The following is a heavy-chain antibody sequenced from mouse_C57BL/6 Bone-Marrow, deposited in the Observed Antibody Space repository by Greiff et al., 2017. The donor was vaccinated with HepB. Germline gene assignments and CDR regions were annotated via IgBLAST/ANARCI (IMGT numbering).Heavy chain of an antibody. CDR3: AREYYGSSFYYAMDY. J-gene: IGHJ4*01. D-gene: IGHD1-1*01. CDR2: INPNNGGT. CDR1: GYTFTDYN. V-gene: IGHV1-18*01. Sequence: EVQLQQSGPELVKPGASVKIPCKASGYTFTDYNMDWVKQSHGKSLEWIGDINPNNGGTIYNQKFKGKATLTVDKSSSTAYMELRSLTSEDTAVYYCAREYYGSSFYYAMDYWGQGTSVTVSS.